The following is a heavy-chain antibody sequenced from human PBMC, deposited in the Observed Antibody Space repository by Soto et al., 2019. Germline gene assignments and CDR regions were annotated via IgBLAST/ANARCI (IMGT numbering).Heavy chain of an antibody. J-gene: IGHJ6*02. Sequence: GASVKVSCKASGGTFSSYAISWVRQAPGQGLEWMGGVIPIFGTANYAQKFQGRVTITADESTSTAYMELSSLRSEDTAVYYCARCEGRGGELELPRYYYYYGMDVWGQGTTVTVSS. CDR1: GGTFSSYA. V-gene: IGHV1-69*13. CDR3: ARCEGRGGELELPRYYYYYGMDV. CDR2: VIPIFGTA. D-gene: IGHD1-7*01.